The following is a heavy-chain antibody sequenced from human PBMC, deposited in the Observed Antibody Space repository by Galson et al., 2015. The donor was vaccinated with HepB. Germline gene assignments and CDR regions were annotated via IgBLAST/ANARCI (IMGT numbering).Heavy chain of an antibody. D-gene: IGHD3-9*01. CDR3: ARDGDILTGYYNEREGAFDI. V-gene: IGHV3-30-3*01. Sequence: SLRLSCAASGFTFSSYAMHWVRQAPGKGLEWVAVISYDGSNKYYADSVKGRFTISRDNSKNTLYLQMNSLRAEDTAVYYCARDGDILTGYYNEREGAFDIWGQGTMVTVSS. CDR1: GFTFSSYA. J-gene: IGHJ3*02. CDR2: ISYDGSNK.